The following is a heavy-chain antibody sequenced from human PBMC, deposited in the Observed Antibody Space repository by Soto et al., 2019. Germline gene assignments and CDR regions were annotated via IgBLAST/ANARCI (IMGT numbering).Heavy chain of an antibody. J-gene: IGHJ4*02. CDR3: ARLGYSSSAHYLDY. D-gene: IGHD6-6*01. V-gene: IGHV4-59*01. Sequence: KTSETLSLTCTVSGGSISSYYWTWIRQPPGKGLEWIGYISYSVDTNYDPSLKSRVTMSVDTSKNHSSLKLSSVTAADTAVYYCARLGYSSSAHYLDYWGQGTLVTVSS. CDR1: GGSISSYY. CDR2: ISYSVDT.